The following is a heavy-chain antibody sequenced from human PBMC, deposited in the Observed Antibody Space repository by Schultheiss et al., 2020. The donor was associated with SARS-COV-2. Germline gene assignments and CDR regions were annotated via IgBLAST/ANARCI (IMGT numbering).Heavy chain of an antibody. CDR2: ISGSGGST. CDR3: AKNGILHSYRLYYFDY. CDR1: GFTFSSYA. Sequence: GGSLRLSCAASGFTFSSYAMSWVRQAPGKGLEWVSAISGSGGSTYYADSVKGRFTISRDNSKNTLYLQMNSLRAEDTAVYYCAKNGILHSYRLYYFDYWGQGTLVTVSS. D-gene: IGHD3-16*02. J-gene: IGHJ4*02. V-gene: IGHV3-23*01.